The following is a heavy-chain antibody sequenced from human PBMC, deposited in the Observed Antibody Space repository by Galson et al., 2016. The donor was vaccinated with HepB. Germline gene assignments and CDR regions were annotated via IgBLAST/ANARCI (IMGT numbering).Heavy chain of an antibody. CDR2: ISHNGNYK. Sequence: SLRLSCAASGFTFSSFGLHWVRQAPGKGLDWVAVISHNGNYKYYADSVKGRFTISRDNSKTTVYLQMNSLRAEDTAVYYCAKDPSRLLEAGRLDSWGRGTLVTVSS. CDR1: GFTFSSFG. D-gene: IGHD6-19*01. V-gene: IGHV3-30*18. CDR3: AKDPSRLLEAGRLDS. J-gene: IGHJ4*02.